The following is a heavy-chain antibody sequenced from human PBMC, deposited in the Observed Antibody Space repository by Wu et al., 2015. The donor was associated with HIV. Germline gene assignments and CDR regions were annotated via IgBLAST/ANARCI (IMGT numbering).Heavy chain of an antibody. D-gene: IGHD2-21*01. J-gene: IGHJ4*02. CDR1: GGTFSRSG. CDR3: ARDGVKGSYDY. CDR2: IIPIHGAA. Sequence: QVQLVQSGAEVRKPGSSVKVSCKASGGTFSRSGFSWVRQVPGQGFEWMGRIIPIHGAANYAQKFQGRVTITADESTSTAYMELSSLRSDDTAIYYCARDGVKGSYDYWGQGALVAVSS. V-gene: IGHV1-69*11.